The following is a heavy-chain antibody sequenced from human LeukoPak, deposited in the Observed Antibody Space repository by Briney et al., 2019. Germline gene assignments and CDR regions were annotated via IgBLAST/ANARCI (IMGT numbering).Heavy chain of an antibody. CDR2: IRTKANNYAT. V-gene: IGHV3-73*01. J-gene: IGHJ4*02. CDR1: GFPFSGSA. Sequence: PGGSLRLSCTASGFPFSGSAMHWVRQASGKGLEWVGRIRTKANNYATVHAASVKGKFTISRDDSKNTAYLQMNSLKTEDTAVYYCTSGLSVRRSNNTPVDYWGQGTLVTVSS. CDR3: TSGLSVRRSNNTPVDY. D-gene: IGHD1-1*01.